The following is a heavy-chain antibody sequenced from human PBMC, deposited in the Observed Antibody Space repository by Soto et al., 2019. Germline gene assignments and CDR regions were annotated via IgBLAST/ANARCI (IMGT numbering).Heavy chain of an antibody. CDR2: INHSGST. J-gene: IGHJ6*02. Sequence: SAILSLTCAVYGGPFSGYYWSWIRQPPGKGLGWIGEIGGINHSGSTNYNPSLNSRVSISVDTSTNQLSLKLSSVTAADTAVYYCARGSGFTHNREEIDGYNSQDYYYGLDVWGHGTTVT. CDR1: GGPFSGYY. CDR3: ARGSGFTHNREEIDGYNSQDYYYGLDV. D-gene: IGHD5-12*01. V-gene: IGHV4-34*01.